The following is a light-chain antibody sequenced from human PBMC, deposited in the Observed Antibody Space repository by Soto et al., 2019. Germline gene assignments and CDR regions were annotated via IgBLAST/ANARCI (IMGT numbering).Light chain of an antibody. CDR2: KSS. Sequence: DIQMTQSPSTLSASVGDRVSITCRASQSISSWLAWYQQQPGKAPKVLIYKSSTLESGVPLRFSGSGSGTEFTLTISSLQPDDFATYYCRQYKSYPITFGGGTKVEIK. CDR1: QSISSW. J-gene: IGKJ4*01. CDR3: RQYKSYPIT. V-gene: IGKV1-5*03.